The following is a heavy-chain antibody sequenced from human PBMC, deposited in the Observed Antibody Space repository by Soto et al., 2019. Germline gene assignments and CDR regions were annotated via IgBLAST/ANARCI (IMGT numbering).Heavy chain of an antibody. D-gene: IGHD3-22*01. CDR3: ARVEVVVVRGYYYGMDV. J-gene: IGHJ6*02. CDR1: GFTFSSYW. Sequence: GGSLRLSCAASGFTFSSYWMHWVRQAPGKGLVWVSRINSDGSSTSYADSVKGRFTISRDNAKNTLYLQMNSLRAEDTAVYYCARVEVVVVRGYYYGMDVWGQGTTVTVSS. CDR2: INSDGSST. V-gene: IGHV3-74*01.